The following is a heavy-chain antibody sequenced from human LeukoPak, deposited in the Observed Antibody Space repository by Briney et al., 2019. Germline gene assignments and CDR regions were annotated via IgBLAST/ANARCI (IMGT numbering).Heavy chain of an antibody. D-gene: IGHD6-19*01. CDR1: GFTFSSYS. CDR2: ISSSSSYI. V-gene: IGHV3-21*01. CDR3: ARDRDSSGWYGYYFDY. J-gene: IGHJ4*02. Sequence: PGGSLRLSCAASGFTFSSYSMNWVRQAPGKGLEWVSSISSSSSYIYYADSVKGRFTISRDNAKNSLYLQMNSLRAEDTAVYYCARDRDSSGWYGYYFDYWGQGTLVTASS.